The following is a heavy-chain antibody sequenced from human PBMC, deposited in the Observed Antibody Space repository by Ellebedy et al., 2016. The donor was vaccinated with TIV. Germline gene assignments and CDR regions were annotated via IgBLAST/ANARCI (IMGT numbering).Heavy chain of an antibody. Sequence: ASVKVSCKVSGHTLMELSMHWVRQAPGKGLEWVGGFDPEHGTTIYEQKFQGRVTMIEDTSTDTVYMELSSLRSEDTAIYYCAAVRIQIWFPNWFDPWGQGTLVTVSS. D-gene: IGHD5-18*01. CDR1: GHTLMELS. CDR2: FDPEHGTT. J-gene: IGHJ5*02. V-gene: IGHV1-24*01. CDR3: AAVRIQIWFPNWFDP.